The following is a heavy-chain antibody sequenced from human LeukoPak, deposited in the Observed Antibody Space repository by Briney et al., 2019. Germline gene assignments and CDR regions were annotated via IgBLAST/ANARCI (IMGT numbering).Heavy chain of an antibody. Sequence: KSSETLSLTCSVSGGSISVYYWSWIRQPPGKGLEWIGYIYYSGSTNYNPSLKSRLTISVDTSRQQFSLKLSSVTAADTAVYYCARSSASFRGVIPFDYWGQGTLVTVSS. D-gene: IGHD3-10*01. CDR2: IYYSGST. CDR3: ARSSASFRGVIPFDY. V-gene: IGHV4-59*12. J-gene: IGHJ4*02. CDR1: GGSISVYY.